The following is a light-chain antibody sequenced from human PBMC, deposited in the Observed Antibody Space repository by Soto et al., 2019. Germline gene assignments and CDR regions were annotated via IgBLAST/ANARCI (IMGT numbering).Light chain of an antibody. V-gene: IGLV2-14*03. CDR2: NVS. CDR1: DSYVGGYNY. J-gene: IGLJ2*01. Sequence: QSALTQPASVSGSPGQSITISCTGTDSYVGGYNYVSWYQHHPGNAPKVIIYNVSYRPSGVSNRFSVSKSGNTASLTISGRHAEDEADYYCSSYTTNGVGVFGGGTKLTVL. CDR3: SSYTTNGVGV.